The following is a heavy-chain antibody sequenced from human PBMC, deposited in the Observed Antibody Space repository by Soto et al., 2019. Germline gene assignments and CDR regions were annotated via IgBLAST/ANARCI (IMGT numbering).Heavy chain of an antibody. Sequence: EVQLLESGGGLVQPGGSLRLSCAASGFTFSSYAMSWVRQAPGQGLEWVSAISGSGGSTYYADSVKGRFTISRDNSKNTLHLQMNSLRAEDTAVYYCAKAYCSGGSCYVFDYWGQGTLVTVSS. CDR2: ISGSGGST. D-gene: IGHD2-15*01. CDR1: GFTFSSYA. CDR3: AKAYCSGGSCYVFDY. J-gene: IGHJ4*02. V-gene: IGHV3-23*01.